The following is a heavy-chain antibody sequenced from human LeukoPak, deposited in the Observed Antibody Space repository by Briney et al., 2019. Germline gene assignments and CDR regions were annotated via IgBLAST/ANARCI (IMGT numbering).Heavy chain of an antibody. V-gene: IGHV4-59*01. D-gene: IGHD5-12*01. J-gene: IGHJ4*02. CDR2: MYSGGSS. CDR3: ARGGWLKTSYYFDF. Sequence: SETLSLTCTVSGASINNYFWSWVRQPPGKGLEWIGYMYSGGSSTYNPSLKSRVTMSIDPSRNQLSLRVTSVTAADTAVYYCARGGWLKTSYYFDFWGQGSLVTVSS. CDR1: GASINNYF.